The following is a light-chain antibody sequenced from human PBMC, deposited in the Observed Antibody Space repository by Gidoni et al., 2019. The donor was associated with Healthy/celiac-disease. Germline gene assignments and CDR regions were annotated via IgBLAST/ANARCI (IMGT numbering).Light chain of an antibody. CDR2: GNS. CDR3: QSYDSSLSAVV. J-gene: IGLJ2*01. CDR1: SSNIWAGYD. V-gene: IGLV1-40*01. Sequence: QSVLTQPPSVSGAPGQRVTISCTGSSSNIWAGYDVHWYHHLPGTAPKLLIYGNSNLPSVFPDRFSGSKSCTSASLAITGLQAEDEADYYCQSYDSSLSAVVFGGGTKLTVL.